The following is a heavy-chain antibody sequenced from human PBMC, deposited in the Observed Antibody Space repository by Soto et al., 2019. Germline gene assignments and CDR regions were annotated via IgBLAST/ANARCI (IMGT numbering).Heavy chain of an antibody. CDR2: IYHSGST. J-gene: IGHJ6*02. D-gene: IGHD4-17*01. CDR1: GGSISSGGYS. CDR3: ARAHYGDYGYGMDV. V-gene: IGHV4-30-2*01. Sequence: QLQLQESGSGLVKPSQTLSLTCAVSGGSISSGGYSWSWIRQPPGKGLEWIGYIYHSGSTYYNPSLKSRVTISVDRSKDQFSLKLSSVTAADTAVYYCARAHYGDYGYGMDVWGQGTTVTVSS.